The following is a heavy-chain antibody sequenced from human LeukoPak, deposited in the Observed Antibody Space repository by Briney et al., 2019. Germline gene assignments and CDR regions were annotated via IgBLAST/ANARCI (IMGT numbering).Heavy chain of an antibody. V-gene: IGHV4-59*01. J-gene: IGHJ6*03. Sequence: SETLSLTCTVSGGSISSYYWSWVRQPPGKGLEWIGFVYYTGSTNYSPSLKSRVTISVDTSKNQFSLKLRSVTAADTAVYYCARVVVAAHYMDVWGKGTTVTVSS. D-gene: IGHD2-15*01. CDR1: GGSISSYY. CDR2: VYYTGST. CDR3: ARVVVAAHYMDV.